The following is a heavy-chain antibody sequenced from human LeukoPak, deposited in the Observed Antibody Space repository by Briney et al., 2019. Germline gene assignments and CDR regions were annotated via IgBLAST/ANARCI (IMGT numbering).Heavy chain of an antibody. J-gene: IGHJ4*02. CDR3: AGDGMVRGVIHY. Sequence: SVTVSCKASGGTFSSYAISWVRQAPGQGLEWMGGIIPIFGTANYAQKFQGRVTITADKSTSTDYMELSSLRSEDTAVYYCAGDGMVRGVIHYWGQGTLVTVSS. D-gene: IGHD3-10*01. CDR2: IIPIFGTA. CDR1: GGTFSSYA. V-gene: IGHV1-69*06.